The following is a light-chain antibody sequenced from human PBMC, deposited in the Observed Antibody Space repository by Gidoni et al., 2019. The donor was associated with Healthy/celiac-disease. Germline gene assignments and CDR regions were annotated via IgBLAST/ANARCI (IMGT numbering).Light chain of an antibody. CDR1: RSNSGSNY. V-gene: IGLV1-47*01. CDR3: AAWDDSLSGWV. J-gene: IGLJ3*02. Sequence: QSVLTQPPSASGTPGQRVTISCSGSRSNSGSNYVYWYQQLPGAAPKLLSYRNNQRPSGVPDRFSGSKSGTSASLAISGLRSEDEADYYCAAWDDSLSGWVFGGGTKLTVL. CDR2: RNN.